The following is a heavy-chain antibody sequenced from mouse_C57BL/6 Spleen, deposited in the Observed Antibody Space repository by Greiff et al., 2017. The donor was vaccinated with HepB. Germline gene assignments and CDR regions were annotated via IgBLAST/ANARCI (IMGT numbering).Heavy chain of an antibody. V-gene: IGHV7-3*01. CDR2: IRNKANGYTT. J-gene: IGHJ2*01. CDR3: ARYRDGLRYFDY. CDR1: GFTFTDYY. Sequence: EVQGVESGGGLVQPGGSLSLSCAASGFTFTDYYMSWVRQPPGKALEWLGFIRNKANGYTTEYSASVKGRFTISRDNSKSILYLQMNALRAEDSATYYCARYRDGLRYFDYWGQGTTLTVSS. D-gene: IGHD2-2*01.